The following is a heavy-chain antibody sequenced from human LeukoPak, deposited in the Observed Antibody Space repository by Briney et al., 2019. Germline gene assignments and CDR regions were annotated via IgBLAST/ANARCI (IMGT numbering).Heavy chain of an antibody. J-gene: IGHJ6*03. CDR1: GFTFGDYG. D-gene: IGHD5-18*01. CDR2: INWNGGST. Sequence: PGGSLRLSCAASGFTFGDYGMSWVRQAPGKGLEWVSGINWNGGSTGYADSVKGRFTISRDNAKNSLYLQMNSLRAEDTALYYCARAVDSDTAMVTGYYYYMDVWGKGTTVTVSS. CDR3: ARAVDSDTAMVTGYYYYMDV. V-gene: IGHV3-20*04.